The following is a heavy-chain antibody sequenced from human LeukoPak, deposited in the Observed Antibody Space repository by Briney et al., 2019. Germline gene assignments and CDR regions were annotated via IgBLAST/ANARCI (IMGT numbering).Heavy chain of an antibody. CDR1: GFTFSSYA. V-gene: IGHV3-30-3*01. D-gene: IGHD1-7*01. Sequence: PGGSLRLSCAASGFTFSSYAMHWVRQAPGKGLEWVAVISYDGSNKYYADSVKGRFTISRGNSKNTLYLQMNSLRAEDTAVYYCARDKGTTRYYYYYYGMDVWGQGTTVTVSS. CDR2: ISYDGSNK. CDR3: ARDKGTTRYYYYYYGMDV. J-gene: IGHJ6*02.